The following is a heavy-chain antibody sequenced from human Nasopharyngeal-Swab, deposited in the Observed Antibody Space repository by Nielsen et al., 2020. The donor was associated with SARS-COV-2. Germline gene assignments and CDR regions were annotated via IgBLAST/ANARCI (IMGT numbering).Heavy chain of an antibody. D-gene: IGHD6-13*01. CDR3: ARAGYSSSWYL. Sequence: GESLKISCAASGFTFSSYSMNWVRQAPGKGLEWVSYISSSGSTIYYADSVKGRFTISRDNAKNSLYLQMNSLRAEDTAVYYRARAGYSSSWYLWGQGTLVTVSS. V-gene: IGHV3-48*04. J-gene: IGHJ5*02. CDR2: ISSSGSTI. CDR1: GFTFSSYS.